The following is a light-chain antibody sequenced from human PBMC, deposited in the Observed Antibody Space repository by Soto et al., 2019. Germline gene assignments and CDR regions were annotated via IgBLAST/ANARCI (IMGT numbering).Light chain of an antibody. CDR2: GAS. Sequence: IVFTQSPATLSLSPWERATLSCRASQSVSSYLAWYQQKPGQAPRLLIYGASSRATGIPDRFSGSGSGTDFTLTISRLEPEDFAVYYCQQYGSSPPITFGQGTRLEIK. J-gene: IGKJ5*01. CDR1: QSVSSY. V-gene: IGKV3-20*01. CDR3: QQYGSSPPIT.